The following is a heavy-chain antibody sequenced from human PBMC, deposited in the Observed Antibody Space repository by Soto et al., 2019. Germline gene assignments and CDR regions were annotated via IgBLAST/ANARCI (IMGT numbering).Heavy chain of an antibody. J-gene: IGHJ4*02. Sequence: GGSLRLSCAASGFTFSNYAMSWVRQSPGTGLEWVSGISVKGNTYYAESVKGRFTISRDNSKNTLYLQMDSLRAEDTAVYYCAHRRAAHRPFYFEYWGQGTLVTVSS. D-gene: IGHD6-13*01. CDR3: AHRRAAHRPFYFEY. CDR1: GFTFSNYA. CDR2: ISVKGNT. V-gene: IGHV3-23*01.